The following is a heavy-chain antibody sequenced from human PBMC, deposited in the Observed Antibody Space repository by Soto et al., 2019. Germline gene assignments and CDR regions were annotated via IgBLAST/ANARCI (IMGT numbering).Heavy chain of an antibody. D-gene: IGHD3-22*01. CDR1: GLTVNSNY. CDR3: ARAAGLF. Sequence: EVQLVESGGGLVQPGGSLRLSCAVSGLTVNSNYMSWVRQAPGKGLEWVSAIYTDGTTYYRDSVKGRFTISRDKSKNTLYLQMTILRAEDTAVYYCARAAGLFWGQGTLVSVSS. J-gene: IGHJ4*02. CDR2: IYTDGTT. V-gene: IGHV3-66*01.